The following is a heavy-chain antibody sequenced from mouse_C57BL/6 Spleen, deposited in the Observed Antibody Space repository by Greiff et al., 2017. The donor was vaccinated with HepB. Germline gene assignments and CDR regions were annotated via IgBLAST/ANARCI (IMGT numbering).Heavy chain of an antibody. V-gene: IGHV10-1*01. J-gene: IGHJ1*03. Sequence: EVQLVESGGGLVQPKGSLKLSCAASGFSFNTYAMNWVRQAPGKGLEWVARIRSKSNNSATYYADSVKDRFTISRDDSESMLYLQMNNLKTEDTAMYYCVRHERNYWYFDVWGTGTTVTVSS. CDR3: VRHERNYWYFDV. CDR2: IRSKSNNSAT. CDR1: GFSFNTYA.